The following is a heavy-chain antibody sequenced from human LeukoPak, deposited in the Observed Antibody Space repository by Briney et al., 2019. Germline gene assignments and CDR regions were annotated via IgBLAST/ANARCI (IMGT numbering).Heavy chain of an antibody. CDR2: IYYSGST. J-gene: IGHJ4*02. V-gene: IGHV4-59*01. CDR1: GGSISSYY. Sequence: PSETLSLTCTVSGGSISSYYWSWIRQPPGKGLEWIGYIYYSGSTNYNPSLKSRVTISVETSKNQFSLKLSSVTAADTAVYYCARGPRGSTNRAFDYWGQGMLVTVSS. CDR3: ARGPRGSTNRAFDY. D-gene: IGHD2-2*01.